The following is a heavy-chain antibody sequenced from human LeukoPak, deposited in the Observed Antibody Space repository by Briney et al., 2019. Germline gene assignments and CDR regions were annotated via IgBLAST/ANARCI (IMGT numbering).Heavy chain of an antibody. Sequence: SETLSLTCTVSGGSISSGGYYWSWIRQHPGKGLEWIGYIYYSGSTYYNPSLKSRVTISVDTSKNQFSLKLSSVTAADTAVYYCASDGRRDGYNCGLYFDYWGQGTLVTVSS. J-gene: IGHJ4*02. CDR2: IYYSGST. CDR3: ASDGRRDGYNCGLYFDY. V-gene: IGHV4-31*03. D-gene: IGHD5-24*01. CDR1: GGSISSGGYY.